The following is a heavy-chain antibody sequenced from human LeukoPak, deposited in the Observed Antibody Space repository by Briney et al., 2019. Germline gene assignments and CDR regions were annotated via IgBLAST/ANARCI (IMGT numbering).Heavy chain of an antibody. V-gene: IGHV3-48*03. CDR3: ARVGPNWNNFDY. CDR1: GFTFRSYE. Sequence: GGSLRLYCAASGFTFRSYEMNWVRQAPGKGLEWVSYIGSSGSALYYADSVKGRFTISRDNAKNSLYLQLNSLRAEDTAVYYCARVGPNWNNFDYWGQGTLVTVSS. D-gene: IGHD1/OR15-1a*01. CDR2: IGSSGSAL. J-gene: IGHJ4*02.